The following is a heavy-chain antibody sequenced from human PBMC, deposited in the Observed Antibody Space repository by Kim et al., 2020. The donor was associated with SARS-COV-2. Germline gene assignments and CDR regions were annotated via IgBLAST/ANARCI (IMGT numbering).Heavy chain of an antibody. J-gene: IGHJ4*02. V-gene: IGHV4-4*07. Sequence: YNPYLKTRGTMSAEHSKNQFYLKLASVTAADTAVYFCARAEGVSWRLDYWGQGTLVTVSS. D-gene: IGHD2-21*01. CDR3: ARAEGVSWRLDY.